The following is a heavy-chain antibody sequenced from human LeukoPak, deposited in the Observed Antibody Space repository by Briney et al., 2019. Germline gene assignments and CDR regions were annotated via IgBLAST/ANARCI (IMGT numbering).Heavy chain of an antibody. CDR2: IKQDGSEK. Sequence: GGSLRLSCVASGFTFSSYWMSWVRQAPGKGLEWVANIKQDGSEKYYVDSVKGRFTISRDNAKNSLYLQMNSLRAEDTAVYYCARDTTVTDHVYYGMDVWGQGTTVTVSS. CDR3: ARDTTVTDHVYYGMDV. J-gene: IGHJ6*02. D-gene: IGHD4-17*01. CDR1: GFTFSSYW. V-gene: IGHV3-7*01.